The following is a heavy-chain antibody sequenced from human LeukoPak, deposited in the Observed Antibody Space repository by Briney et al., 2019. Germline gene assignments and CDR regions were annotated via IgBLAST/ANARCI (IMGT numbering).Heavy chain of an antibody. CDR3: ARGGGYSSSWSY. CDR2: IYHSGST. J-gene: IGHJ4*02. V-gene: IGHV4-39*07. D-gene: IGHD6-13*01. CDR1: GGSISSSSYY. Sequence: SETLSLTCTVSGGSISSSSYYWGWIRQPPGKGLEWIGSIYHSGSTYYNPSLKSRVIISVDTSKNQFSLKLSSVTAADTAVYYCARGGGYSSSWSYWGQGTLVTVSS.